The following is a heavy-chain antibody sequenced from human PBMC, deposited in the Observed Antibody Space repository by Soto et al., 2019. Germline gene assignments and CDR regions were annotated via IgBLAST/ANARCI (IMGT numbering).Heavy chain of an antibody. CDR3: TRDILTGYYTIHYYYGMDV. D-gene: IGHD3-9*01. J-gene: IGHJ6*02. CDR2: IRSKAYGGTT. Sequence: GGSLRLSCTASGFTFGDYAMSWFRQAPGKGLEWVGFIRSKAYGGTTEYAASVKDRFTISRDDSKSIAYLQMNSLKTEDTAVYYCTRDILTGYYTIHYYYGMDVWGQGTTVTVSS. CDR1: GFTFGDYA. V-gene: IGHV3-49*03.